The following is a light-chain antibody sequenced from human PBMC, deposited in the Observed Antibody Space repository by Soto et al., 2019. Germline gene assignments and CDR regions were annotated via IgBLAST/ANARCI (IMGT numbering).Light chain of an antibody. V-gene: IGLV3-1*01. J-gene: IGLJ2*01. CDR1: KLGDKY. Sequence: SYELTQPPSMSVSPGQTATIACSGDKLGDKYVCWYQQKSGEPPILVIYQDTKRPSGIPERFSGSNSGSTATLTISGTQSIDEADYYCQAWDGGTVVFGGGTKLTVL. CDR3: QAWDGGTVV. CDR2: QDT.